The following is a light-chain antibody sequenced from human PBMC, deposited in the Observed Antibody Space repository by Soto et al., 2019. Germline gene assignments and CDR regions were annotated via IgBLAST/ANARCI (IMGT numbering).Light chain of an antibody. CDR2: GAS. V-gene: IGKV3-20*01. J-gene: IGKJ2*01. Sequence: EIVLTQSPGTLSLSPGERATLSCRASQSVSSSFLAWYQQKRGQAHRLLIYGASNRATGIPDWFSGSGSGTNFTLTISRLEPEDFAVYYCQQYGGSPPYTFGQGTKLEIK. CDR3: QQYGGSPPYT. CDR1: QSVSSSF.